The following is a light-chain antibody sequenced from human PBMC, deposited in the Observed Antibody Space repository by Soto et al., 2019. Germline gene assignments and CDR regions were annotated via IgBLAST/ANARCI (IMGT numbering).Light chain of an antibody. V-gene: IGKV3-15*01. Sequence: PGDRVTLSCMASQSISSSYLAWYQQKPGQAPRLLFYGASTRATGIPARFSGSGSGTEFTLTISSLQSEDFAVYYCQQFHNWPPLTFGGGTKVDIK. CDR3: QQFHNWPPLT. CDR1: QSISSSY. J-gene: IGKJ4*01. CDR2: GAS.